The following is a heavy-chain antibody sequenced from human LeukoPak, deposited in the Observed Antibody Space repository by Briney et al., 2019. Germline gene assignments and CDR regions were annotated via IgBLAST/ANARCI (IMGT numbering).Heavy chain of an antibody. V-gene: IGHV1-2*02. CDR1: GYTFTGYY. D-gene: IGHD6-6*01. CDR2: INPNSGGT. CDR3: ASLNSYSSSSYLDY. Sequence: ASVKVSCKASGYTFTGYYMHWVQQAPGQGLEWMGWINPNSGGTNYAQKFQGRVTMTRDTSISTAYMELSRLRSDDTAVYYCASLNSYSSSSYLDYWGQGTLVTVSS. J-gene: IGHJ4*02.